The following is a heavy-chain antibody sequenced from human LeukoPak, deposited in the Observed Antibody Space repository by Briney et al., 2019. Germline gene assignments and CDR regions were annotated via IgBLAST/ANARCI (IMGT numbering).Heavy chain of an antibody. Sequence: GESLKISCQGSGYSFSSYWIGWVRQMPGKGLEWMGIIYPGDSDTTYSPSFQGQVTFSADKSISTAYLQWNSLKASDTAIYYCARVGVRGVNGRAYFDYWGQGTLVTVSS. D-gene: IGHD3-10*01. V-gene: IGHV5-51*01. J-gene: IGHJ4*02. CDR1: GYSFSSYW. CDR2: IYPGDSDT. CDR3: ARVGVRGVNGRAYFDY.